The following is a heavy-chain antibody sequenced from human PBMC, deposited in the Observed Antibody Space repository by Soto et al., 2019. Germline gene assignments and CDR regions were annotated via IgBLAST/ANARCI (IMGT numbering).Heavy chain of an antibody. CDR3: ARGRPITIFGVGRWFDP. Sequence: ASVKVSCKVSGYTFTSYGISWVRQAPGQGLEWMGWISAYNGNTNYAQKLQGRVTMTTDTSTSTAYMELRSLRSDDTAVYYCARGRPITIFGVGRWFDPWGQGTLVTVSS. J-gene: IGHJ5*02. V-gene: IGHV1-18*01. D-gene: IGHD3-3*01. CDR2: ISAYNGNT. CDR1: GYTFTSYG.